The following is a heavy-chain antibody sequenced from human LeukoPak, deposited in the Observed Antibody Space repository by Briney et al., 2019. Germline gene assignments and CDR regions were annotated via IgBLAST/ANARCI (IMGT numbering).Heavy chain of an antibody. J-gene: IGHJ4*02. CDR2: INRDGSER. V-gene: IGHV3-7*01. D-gene: IGHD3-10*01. CDR1: GFTLNGYW. Sequence: GGSLRLSCAASGFTLNGYWMTWVRQAPGKGLEWVANINRDGSERYYADSVKGRFTISRDNAQNSLYLQMNRLRAEDTAVYYCARGGSGSSYYWVYWGQGTLVTVSS. CDR3: ARGGSGSSYYWVY.